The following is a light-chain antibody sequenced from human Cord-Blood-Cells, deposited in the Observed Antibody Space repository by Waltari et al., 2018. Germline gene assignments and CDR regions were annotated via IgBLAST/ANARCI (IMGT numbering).Light chain of an antibody. CDR1: QSVLYSSNNKNY. CDR3: QQYYSTPHT. J-gene: IGKJ2*01. CDR2: WAS. V-gene: IGKV4-1*01. Sequence: DIVMTQSPDSLAVSLGESATINCKSRQSVLYSSNNKNYLAWYQQKPGQPPKLLIYWASTRESGVPDRFSGSGSGTDFTLTISSLQAEDVAVYYCQQYYSTPHTFGQGTKLEIK.